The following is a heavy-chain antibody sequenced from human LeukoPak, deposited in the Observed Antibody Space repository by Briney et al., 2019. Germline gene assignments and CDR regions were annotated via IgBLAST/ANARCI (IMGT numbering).Heavy chain of an antibody. CDR1: GGSISSYY. D-gene: IGHD1-7*01. CDR3: ARLTGTNFDY. V-gene: IGHV4-59*01. J-gene: IGHJ4*02. Sequence: SETLSLTCTVSGGSISSYYWSWIRQPPGKGLEWIGYIYYSGSTNYNPSLKSRVTISVDTSKNQFSLKLSSVTAADTAVYYCARLTGTNFDYWGQGTLVTVSS. CDR2: IYYSGST.